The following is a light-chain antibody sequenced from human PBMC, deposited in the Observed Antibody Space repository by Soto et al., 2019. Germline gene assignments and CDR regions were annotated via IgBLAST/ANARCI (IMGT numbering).Light chain of an antibody. J-gene: IGLJ2*01. CDR1: SSNIGSNY. Sequence: HSVLTQPPSVSAAPGQKVTISCSGSSSNIGSNYVSWYQQLPGTAPKLLIYDNVKRPSGIPDRFSGSQSGTSATLGITGLQTGDEADYYCGTWDNSLSAVFGGGTKLTVL. V-gene: IGLV1-51*01. CDR3: GTWDNSLSAV. CDR2: DNV.